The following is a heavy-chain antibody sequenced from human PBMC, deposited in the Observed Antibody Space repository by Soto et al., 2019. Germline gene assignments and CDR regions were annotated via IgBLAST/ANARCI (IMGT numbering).Heavy chain of an antibody. V-gene: IGHV4-59*01. D-gene: IGHD3-22*01. CDR2: IYYSGST. J-gene: IGHJ3*02. Sequence: SETLSLTCTVSGCSISSYYWSWIRQPPGKGLEWIGYIYYSGSTNYNPSLKSRVTISVDTSKNQFSLKLSSVTAADTAVYYCARVEHYYDSSGYHDAFDTWGQGTMVT. CDR1: GCSISSYY. CDR3: ARVEHYYDSSGYHDAFDT.